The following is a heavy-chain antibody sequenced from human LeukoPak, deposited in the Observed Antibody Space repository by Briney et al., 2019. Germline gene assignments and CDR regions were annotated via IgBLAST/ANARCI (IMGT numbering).Heavy chain of an antibody. J-gene: IGHJ6*02. Sequence: SETLSLTCAVYGGSLSGYYWSWIRQPPGKGLEWIGEINHSGSTNYHPSLKSRVTISVDTSKNQCSLKLSAGTAEDTAVYYCARATRSGAMDVWGQGTTDTVPS. CDR3: ARATRSGAMDV. D-gene: IGHD1-26*01. CDR2: INHSGST. CDR1: GGSLSGYY. V-gene: IGHV4-34*01.